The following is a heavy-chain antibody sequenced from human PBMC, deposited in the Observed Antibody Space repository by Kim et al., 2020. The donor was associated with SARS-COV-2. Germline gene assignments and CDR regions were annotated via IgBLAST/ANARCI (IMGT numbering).Heavy chain of an antibody. Sequence: SETLSLTCTVSGGSISSGSYYWSWIRQPAGKGLEWIGRIYTSGSTNYNPSLKSRVTISVDTSKNQFSLKLSSVTAADTAVYYCARDGSSSWLFDYWGQGTLVTVSS. V-gene: IGHV4-61*02. J-gene: IGHJ4*02. CDR3: ARDGSSSWLFDY. CDR2: IYTSGST. D-gene: IGHD6-13*01. CDR1: GGSISSGSYY.